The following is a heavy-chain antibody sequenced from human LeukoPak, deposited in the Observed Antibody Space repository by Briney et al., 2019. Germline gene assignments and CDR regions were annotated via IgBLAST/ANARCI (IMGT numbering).Heavy chain of an antibody. CDR2: IYYSGST. CDR3: ARPDIIVGAPDAFDI. J-gene: IGHJ3*02. V-gene: IGHV4-59*08. CDR1: GGSISSYY. D-gene: IGHD1-26*01. Sequence: SETLSLTCTVSGGSISSYYWSWIRQPPGKGLEWIGYIYYSGSTNYNPSLKSRVTISVDTSKNQFSLKLSSVTAADTAVYYCARPDIIVGAPDAFDIWGQGTMVTVSS.